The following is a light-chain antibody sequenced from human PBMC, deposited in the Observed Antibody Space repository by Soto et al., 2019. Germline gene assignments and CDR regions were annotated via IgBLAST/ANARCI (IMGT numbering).Light chain of an antibody. CDR3: SSYTTRHTLV. CDR2: EIS. J-gene: IGLJ2*01. Sequence: QSVLTQPASVSESPGQSITISCTGTSSDVGASDFVSWYQQHPGKAPELIIYEISNRPSGVSSRFSGSKSGNTASLTISGLQAEDESDYYCSSYTTRHTLVFGGGTELTVL. V-gene: IGLV2-14*01. CDR1: SSDVGASDF.